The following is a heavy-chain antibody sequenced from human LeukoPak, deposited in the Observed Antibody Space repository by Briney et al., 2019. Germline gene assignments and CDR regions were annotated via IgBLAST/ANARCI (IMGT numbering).Heavy chain of an antibody. D-gene: IGHD2-2*01. CDR1: GGTFSSYA. CDR2: IIPIFGTA. J-gene: IGHJ4*02. Sequence: SVTVSCKASGGTFSSYAISWVRQAPGQGLEWMGGIIPIFGTANYAQKFQGRVTITADESTSTAYMELSSLRSEDTAVYYCARGGIVVVPAAPPDPFDYWGQETLVTVS. CDR3: ARGGIVVVPAAPPDPFDY. V-gene: IGHV1-69*13.